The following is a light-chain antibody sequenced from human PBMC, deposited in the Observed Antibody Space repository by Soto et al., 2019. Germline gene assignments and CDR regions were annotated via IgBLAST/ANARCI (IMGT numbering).Light chain of an antibody. CDR1: QSLLHDDGDTD. Sequence: DVVMSQAPLSSPVTLGQPASISCRSSQSLLHDDGDTDLSWFHQRPGQPPRLLIYKVSSRFSGVPDRLSVSGAGTDFTLRISRVEAEDVGTYYFMHGTQIPHIFGQGTQLEI. CDR3: MHGTQIPHI. CDR2: KVS. J-gene: IGKJ2*01. V-gene: IGKV2-24*01.